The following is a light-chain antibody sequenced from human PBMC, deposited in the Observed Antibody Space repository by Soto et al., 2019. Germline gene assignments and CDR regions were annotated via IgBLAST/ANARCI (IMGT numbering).Light chain of an antibody. CDR1: SSNIGHNY. Sequence: QSVLTQPPSRSAAPGQKVTSSCYGSSSNIGHNYVSWYQRLPGTSPKLLIYDNNNRPSGIRDRFSGSKSGPSATLGITGLQTGDEADYYRGIWDSSLGASYVFGTETKVTGL. J-gene: IGLJ1*01. CDR2: DNN. CDR3: GIWDSSLGASYV. V-gene: IGLV1-51*01.